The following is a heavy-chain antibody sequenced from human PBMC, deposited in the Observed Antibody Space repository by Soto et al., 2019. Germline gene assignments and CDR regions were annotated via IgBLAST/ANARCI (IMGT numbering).Heavy chain of an antibody. V-gene: IGHV1-18*04. D-gene: IGHD2-15*01. CDR1: GYTFTSYG. J-gene: IGHJ6*02. CDR3: ARAPPVTVVAYYYYGMDV. Sequence: QVQLVQSGAEVKKPGASVKVSCKAYGYTFTSYGITWVRQAPGQGLEWLGWISAYNGNTNYAQKLQGRGTMTTDTSTSTAYMELRSLRSDDTAVYYCARAPPVTVVAYYYYGMDVWGQGTTVTVSS. CDR2: ISAYNGNT.